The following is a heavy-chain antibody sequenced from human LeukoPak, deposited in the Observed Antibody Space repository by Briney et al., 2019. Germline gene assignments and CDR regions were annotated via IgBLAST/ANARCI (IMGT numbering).Heavy chain of an antibody. CDR3: ARVPKAGYGRNGDY. Sequence: SETLSLTCTVSGGSITSGGYYWSWIRQHPGKGLEWIGYIYYSGSTYYNPSLKSRVTVSVDTSKNQFSLKLSSVTAADTAVYYCARVPKAGYGRNGDYWGQGTLVTVSS. CDR2: IYYSGST. J-gene: IGHJ4*02. CDR1: GGSITSGGYY. V-gene: IGHV4-31*03. D-gene: IGHD4-23*01.